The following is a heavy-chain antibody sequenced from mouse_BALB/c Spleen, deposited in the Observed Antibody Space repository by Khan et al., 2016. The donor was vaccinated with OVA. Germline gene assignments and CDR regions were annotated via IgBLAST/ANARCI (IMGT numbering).Heavy chain of an antibody. CDR3: AKRTTKYAMDY. V-gene: IGHV1-4*01. CDR2: INPRSGYT. CDR1: GYTFTSHT. D-gene: IGHD2-14*01. J-gene: IGHJ4*01. Sequence: QVQLKQSGAELARPGASVKMSCKASGYTFTSHTMHWVKQRPGQGLEWIGYINPRSGYTNYNQKFNDKATLTADKSSSTAYMQLSSLTSADSAVYYCAKRTTKYAMDYWGQGTSVTVSS.